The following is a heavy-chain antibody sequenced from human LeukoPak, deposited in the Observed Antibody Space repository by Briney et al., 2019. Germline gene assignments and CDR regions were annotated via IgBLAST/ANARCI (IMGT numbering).Heavy chain of an antibody. CDR1: GFTFSTYG. Sequence: GGSLRLSCGASGFTFSTYGMTWVRQAPGKGLEWVSGMSDSGTNTYYADSVKGRFTISRDNSKNTLYMQMNSLRAEDTAVYYCAKGSGWTPKYSYHMDVWGKGTTVTVSS. CDR2: MSDSGTNT. V-gene: IGHV3-23*01. D-gene: IGHD6-19*01. J-gene: IGHJ6*03. CDR3: AKGSGWTPKYSYHMDV.